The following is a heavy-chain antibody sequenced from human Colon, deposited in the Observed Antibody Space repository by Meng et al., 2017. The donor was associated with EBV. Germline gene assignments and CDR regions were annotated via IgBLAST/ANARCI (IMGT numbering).Heavy chain of an antibody. CDR3: ARGTPGRSYSDY. D-gene: IGHD3-10*01. CDR2: FVNNVDT. V-gene: IGHV1-18*01. CDR1: GYTLASYG. J-gene: IGHJ4*02. Sequence: QVLLLQSGAKVKKPGASVRVSCEASGYTLASYGISWLRQAPGQGLEWMGWFVNNVDTYSAQKFQGRVTMTTDTHTSTAFMELRSLRSDDTAVYYCARGTPGRSYSDYWGQGTLVTVFS.